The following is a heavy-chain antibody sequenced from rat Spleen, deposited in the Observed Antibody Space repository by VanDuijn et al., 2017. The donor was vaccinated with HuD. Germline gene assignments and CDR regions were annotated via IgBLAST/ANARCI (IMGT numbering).Heavy chain of an antibody. CDR3: ARPDYSSLNWFAY. CDR2: ISSSSGT. J-gene: IGHJ3*01. V-gene: IGHV5-62*01. Sequence: VQLVESGGGLVQPGKSLKLSCSASGFTFSSYGMHWIRQAPGKGLDWVAYISSSSGTVYADAVKGRFTISRDNAKNTLYLQLNSLKSEDTAIYYCARPDYSSLNWFAYWGQGTLVTVSS. CDR1: GFTFSSYG. D-gene: IGHD1-8*01.